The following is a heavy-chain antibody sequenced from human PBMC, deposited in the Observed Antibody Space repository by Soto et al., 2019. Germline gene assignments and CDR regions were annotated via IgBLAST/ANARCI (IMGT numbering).Heavy chain of an antibody. CDR2: IYYSGST. CDR3: ARQYPGIAVAGDFDY. CDR1: GGYISSSSYY. Sequence: PSETQSLTCPVAGGYISSSSYYWGWIRQPPGKGLEWIGSIYYSGSTYYNPSLKSRVTISVDTSKNQFSLKLSSVTAADTAVYYCARQYPGIAVAGDFDYWGQGTLVTVSS. J-gene: IGHJ4*02. V-gene: IGHV4-39*01. D-gene: IGHD6-19*01.